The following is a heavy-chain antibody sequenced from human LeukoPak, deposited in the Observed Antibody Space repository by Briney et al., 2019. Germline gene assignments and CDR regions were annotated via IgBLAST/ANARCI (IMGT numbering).Heavy chain of an antibody. CDR1: GGSISSYY. CDR3: ARGRDSYGYYFDY. J-gene: IGHJ4*02. CDR2: IYYSGST. D-gene: IGHD5-18*01. Sequence: SETLSLTCTVSGGSISSYYLSWIRQPPGKGLEWFGYIYYSGSTNYNPSLKSRVTISVDTSKNQFSLKLSSVTAADTAVYCCARGRDSYGYYFDYWGQGTLVTVSS. V-gene: IGHV4-59*01.